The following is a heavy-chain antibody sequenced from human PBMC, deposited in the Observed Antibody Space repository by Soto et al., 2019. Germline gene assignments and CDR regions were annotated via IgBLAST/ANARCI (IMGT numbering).Heavy chain of an antibody. J-gene: IGHJ6*02. CDR3: ARHPQVGGRVSSHYGMDV. Sequence: GESLKISCKGSGYSFTSYWIGWVRQMPGKGLEWMGIIYPGDSDTRYSPSFQGQVTISADKSISTAYLQWSSLKASDTAMYYCARHPQVGGRVSSHYGMDVWGQGNTVTVSS. D-gene: IGHD3-16*01. CDR2: IYPGDSDT. V-gene: IGHV5-51*01. CDR1: GYSFTSYW.